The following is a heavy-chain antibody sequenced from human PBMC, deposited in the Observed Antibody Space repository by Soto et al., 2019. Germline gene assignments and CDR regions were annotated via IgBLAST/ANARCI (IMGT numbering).Heavy chain of an antibody. CDR2: ISRCSSTI. CDR3: ARDIVATDHIAFDV. Sequence: GGSLRLSCAASGFTFSSYSMNWVRQAPGKGLEWVAFISRCSSTIYYTDSVKGRFTISRDNDKNSLYLQMNSQRAANTAVYYCARDIVATDHIAFDVWGQGTMVTVSS. D-gene: IGHD5-12*01. CDR1: GFTFSSYS. V-gene: IGHV3-48*01. J-gene: IGHJ3*01.